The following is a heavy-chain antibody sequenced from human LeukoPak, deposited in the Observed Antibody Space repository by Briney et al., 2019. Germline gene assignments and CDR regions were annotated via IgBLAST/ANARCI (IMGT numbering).Heavy chain of an antibody. D-gene: IGHD1-7*01. CDR3: ARARNCDS. CDR2: VHLDGRT. CDR1: GGSISITNW. V-gene: IGHV4-4*02. Sequence: SGTLSLTCGLSGGSISITNWWPGVRQPPGKGLEWIGEVHLDGRTNYNPSLESRVTISVDKSENHISLRLTSVTAADTAVYYCARARNCDSWGQGTLVTVSS. J-gene: IGHJ5*01.